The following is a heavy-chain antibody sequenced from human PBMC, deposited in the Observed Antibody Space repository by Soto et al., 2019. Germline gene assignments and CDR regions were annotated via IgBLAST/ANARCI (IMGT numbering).Heavy chain of an antibody. CDR3: GCHVPGGYSRYHSPLHS. D-gene: IGHD5-12*01. V-gene: IGHV5-51*01. CDR2: FYPGDSDT. CDR1: GYNFGDYW. J-gene: IGHJ4*02. Sequence: PGASLKISCKGSGYNFGDYWIGWARRTPGKGLELMGSFYPGDSDTRYSPFFQGQVTMSGDNYSSTAYLHWGSLKASDTAIYSCGCHVPGGYSRYHSPLHSWGQGTLVAVAS.